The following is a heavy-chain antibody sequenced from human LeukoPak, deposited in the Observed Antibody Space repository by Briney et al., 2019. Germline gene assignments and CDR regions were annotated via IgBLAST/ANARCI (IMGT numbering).Heavy chain of an antibody. V-gene: IGHV3-7*01. D-gene: IGHD1-26*01. J-gene: IGHJ4*02. CDR1: GFTFSSYS. CDR3: ARSASGSPLSLGAY. Sequence: PGGSLRLSCAASGFTFSSYSMNWVRQAPGKGLEWVATIKQDGSEKYYVDSVKGRFTISRDNAKNSLYLQMNSLRAEDTAVYYCARSASGSPLSLGAYWGQGTLVTVSS. CDR2: IKQDGSEK.